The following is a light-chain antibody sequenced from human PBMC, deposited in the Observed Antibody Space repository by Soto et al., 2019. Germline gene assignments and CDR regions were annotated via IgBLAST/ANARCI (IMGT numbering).Light chain of an antibody. V-gene: IGKV1D-12*01. CDR2: GAS. J-gene: IGKJ2*01. Sequence: DIQVTQSPSSVSASVGDRVTITCRASRDISTWLAWYQQKPGKAPKLLIYGASNLQSGVPSRFSGRGSGTDFTLTISSLQPEDFGTYYCQQANSFPFIFAQGTKVEIK. CDR1: RDISTW. CDR3: QQANSFPFI.